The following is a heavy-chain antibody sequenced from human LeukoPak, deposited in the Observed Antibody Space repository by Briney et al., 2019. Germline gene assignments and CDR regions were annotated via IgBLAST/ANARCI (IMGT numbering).Heavy chain of an antibody. J-gene: IGHJ4*02. D-gene: IGHD2-15*01. CDR1: GGSFRGYY. CDR3: ARGDGGSSEYYFDY. CDR2: INHSGST. V-gene: IGHV4-34*01. Sequence: SETLSLTCAVYGGSFRGYYWSWIRQPPGKGLEWIGEINHSGSTNYNPSLKSRVTISVDTSKNQFSLKLSSVTAADTAVYYCARGDGGSSEYYFDYWGQGTLVTVSS.